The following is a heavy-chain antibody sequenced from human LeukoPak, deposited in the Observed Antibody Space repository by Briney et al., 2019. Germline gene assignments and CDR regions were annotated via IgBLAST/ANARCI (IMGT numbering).Heavy chain of an antibody. D-gene: IGHD3-22*01. Sequence: ASVKVSCKASGYTFTGYYMHWVRQAPGQGLEWMGRINPNSGGTNYAQKFQGRLTTTRDTSISTVYMELSRLRSDDTAVYYCARDYYDSRGYSDYFDYWGQGTLVTVSS. J-gene: IGHJ4*02. CDR1: GYTFTGYY. V-gene: IGHV1-2*06. CDR3: ARDYYDSRGYSDYFDY. CDR2: INPNSGGT.